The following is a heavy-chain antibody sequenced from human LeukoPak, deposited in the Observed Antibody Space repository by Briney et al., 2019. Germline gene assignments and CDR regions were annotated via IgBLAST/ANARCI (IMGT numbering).Heavy chain of an antibody. D-gene: IGHD3-22*01. J-gene: IGHJ3*01. CDR2: IYYTGST. CDR1: GGSFRSSDYY. V-gene: IGHV4-39*01. Sequence: SETLSLTCTVSGGSFRSSDYYWGWIPQPPGKGLEWIGCIYYTGSTYYNPSLRGRVTVSIDTYKNQFSLRVTYVTAADTAVYYCAKHTRCGHYNPTHVWGQGTMVTVST. CDR3: AKHTRCGHYNPTHV.